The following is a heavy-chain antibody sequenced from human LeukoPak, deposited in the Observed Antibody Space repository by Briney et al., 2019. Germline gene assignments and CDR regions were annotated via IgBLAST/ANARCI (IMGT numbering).Heavy chain of an antibody. CDR3: ARQKCTSASGLTKNAFDI. CDR1: GAIGGYY. D-gene: IGHD2-2*01. V-gene: IGHV4-4*09. J-gene: IGHJ3*02. Sequence: SETLSLTCTVSGAIGGYYWGWIRQPPGKGLGWIGYIYTGWSTNYNPSLKSLVTISVDTSKNQFSLDLSSVTAADTAVYYCARQKCTSASGLTKNAFDIWGQGTMVTVSS. CDR2: IYTGWST.